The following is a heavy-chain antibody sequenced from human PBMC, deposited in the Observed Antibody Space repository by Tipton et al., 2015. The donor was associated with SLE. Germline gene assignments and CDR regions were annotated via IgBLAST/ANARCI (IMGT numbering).Heavy chain of an antibody. D-gene: IGHD1-7*01. Sequence: TLSLTCSVSGGSIGTSYWSWIRQPPGKGLEWIGYIPYSGSTNYNPSVRSRVSISLDTSKNQFSLKVKSVTTADTAIYYCASASWNYGFFDYWGQGTLVTVSS. J-gene: IGHJ4*02. V-gene: IGHV4-59*01. CDR1: GGSIGTSY. CDR3: ASASWNYGFFDY. CDR2: IPYSGST.